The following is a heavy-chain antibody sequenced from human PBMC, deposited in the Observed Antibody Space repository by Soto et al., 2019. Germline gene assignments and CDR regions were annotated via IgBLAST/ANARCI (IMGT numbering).Heavy chain of an antibody. Sequence: QVRLQQWGTGLVKPSETLSLTCAVYGGSFSTYYWSWIRQSPGKGLEWIGEINHSGNTNYNPSLKSRLTISVDTSNKQFSLDLSSVTAADTAIYFCATDYYGSGLGSWGQGTLVTVSS. CDR3: ATDYYGSGLGS. J-gene: IGHJ5*02. CDR2: INHSGNT. CDR1: GGSFSTYY. V-gene: IGHV4-34*01. D-gene: IGHD3-10*01.